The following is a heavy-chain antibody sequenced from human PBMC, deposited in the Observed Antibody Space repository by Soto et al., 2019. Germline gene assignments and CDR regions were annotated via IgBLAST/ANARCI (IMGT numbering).Heavy chain of an antibody. Sequence: PSETLSLTCAVYGGSFSGYYWSWIRQPPGKGLEWIGEINHSGSTNYSPSLKSRVTISVDTSKNQFSLKLSSVTAADTAVYYCASGRLLNYYYGLDVWGQGTTVPVSS. CDR2: INHSGST. CDR1: GGSFSGYY. V-gene: IGHV4-34*01. J-gene: IGHJ6*02. CDR3: ASGRLLNYYYGLDV.